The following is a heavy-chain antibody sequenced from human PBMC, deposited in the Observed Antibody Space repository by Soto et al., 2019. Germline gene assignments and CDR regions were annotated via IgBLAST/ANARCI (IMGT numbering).Heavy chain of an antibody. Sequence: QVQLQESGPGLVKPSQTLSLTCTVSGGSISSGGYYWSWIRQHPGKGLEWIGYIYYSGSTYYNPSLKSRVTISVDTSKNQFSLKLSSVTAADTAVYYCARAAYGAEVFSSWFSPSNNWFDPWGQGTLVTVSS. J-gene: IGHJ5*02. CDR2: IYYSGST. CDR3: ARAAYGAEVFSSWFSPSNNWFDP. CDR1: GGSISSGGYY. D-gene: IGHD6-13*01. V-gene: IGHV4-31*03.